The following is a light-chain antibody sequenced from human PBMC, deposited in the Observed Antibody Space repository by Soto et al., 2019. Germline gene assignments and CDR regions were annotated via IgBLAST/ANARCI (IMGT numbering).Light chain of an antibody. CDR2: DVT. Sequence: QSVLTQPRSVSGSPGQSVTISCTGSSSDIGRYTSVSWYQQHPGKAPKLMIYDVTKRPSGVPDRFSGSKSGNTASLTISGLQAEDEADYYCCSSVTSAYVFGIGTKLTVL. V-gene: IGLV2-11*01. CDR3: CSSVTSAYV. CDR1: SSDIGRYTS. J-gene: IGLJ1*01.